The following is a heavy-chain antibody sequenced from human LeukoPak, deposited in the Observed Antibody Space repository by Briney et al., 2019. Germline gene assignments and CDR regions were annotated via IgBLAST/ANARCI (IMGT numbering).Heavy chain of an antibody. D-gene: IGHD2/OR15-2a*01. CDR1: GVSISSGGYY. J-gene: IGHJ5*02. V-gene: IGHV4-31*03. CDR2: IYYSGST. Sequence: SETLSLTCTVSGVSISSGGYYWSWIRQHPGKGLEWIGYIYYSGSTYYNPSLKSRVTISVDTSKNQFSLKLSSVTAADTAVYYCARGGLYARGFDPWGQGTLVTVSS. CDR3: ARGGLYARGFDP.